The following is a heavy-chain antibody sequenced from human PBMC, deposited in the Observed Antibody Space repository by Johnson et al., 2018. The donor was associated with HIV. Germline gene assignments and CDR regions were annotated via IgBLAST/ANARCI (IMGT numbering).Heavy chain of an antibody. Sequence: VQLVESGGGLVQPGGSLRLSCAASGLTVSNNYMTWVRQGPGKGLEWVSVINSGGSRNHADSVKGRFTISRDNSKNTLYLQMNSLRAEDTAVYYCVRDLPYCSGGFCQTDGFDIWGQGTMVTASS. CDR3: VRDLPYCSGGFCQTDGFDI. CDR1: GLTVSNNY. V-gene: IGHV3-66*01. CDR2: INSGGSR. J-gene: IGHJ3*02. D-gene: IGHD2-15*01.